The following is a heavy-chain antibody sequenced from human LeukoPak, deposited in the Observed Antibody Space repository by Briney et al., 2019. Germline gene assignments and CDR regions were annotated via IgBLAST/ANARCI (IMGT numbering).Heavy chain of an antibody. Sequence: PSQTLSLTCTVSGGSISSGGYYWRWIRQPPGKGLEWIGYIYYSGRTYYNPSLKSRVTISVDTSKNQFSLKLSSVTAADTAVYYCARGHGYCSSTSCYASATFDPWGQGTLVTVSS. CDR2: IYYSGRT. D-gene: IGHD2-2*01. J-gene: IGHJ5*02. CDR1: GGSISSGGYY. CDR3: ARGHGYCSSTSCYASATFDP. V-gene: IGHV4-31*03.